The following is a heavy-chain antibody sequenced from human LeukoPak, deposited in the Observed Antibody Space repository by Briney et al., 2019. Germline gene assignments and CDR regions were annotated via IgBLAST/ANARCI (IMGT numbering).Heavy chain of an antibody. D-gene: IGHD4-17*01. V-gene: IGHV3-53*01. CDR2: IYSGGST. CDR3: ASQGKVYGDYEDA. Sequence: PGGSLRLSCAASGFTVSSNYMSWVRQAPGKGLEWVSVIYSGGSTYYADSVKGRFTISRDNSKNTLYLQMNSLRAEDTAVYYCASQGKVYGDYEDAWGQGTLVTVSS. J-gene: IGHJ5*02. CDR1: GFTVSSNY.